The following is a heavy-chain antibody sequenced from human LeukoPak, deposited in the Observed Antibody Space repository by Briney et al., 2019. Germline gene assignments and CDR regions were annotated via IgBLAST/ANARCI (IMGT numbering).Heavy chain of an antibody. V-gene: IGHV3-23*01. J-gene: IGHJ3*01. Sequence: GGSLRLSCAASGFTFSNYAMTWVRQAPGKGLEWVSGISVSGDITYYADSVKGRFTIPRDNSKKTLYLQMSSLRAEDTAVYYCATRPRELLSGIPWGQGTMVTVSS. CDR1: GFTFSNYA. D-gene: IGHD1-26*01. CDR2: ISVSGDIT. CDR3: ATRPRELLSGIP.